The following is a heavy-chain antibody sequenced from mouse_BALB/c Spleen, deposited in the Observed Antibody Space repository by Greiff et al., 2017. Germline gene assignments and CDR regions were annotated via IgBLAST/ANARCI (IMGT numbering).Heavy chain of an antibody. CDR1: GFSLTSYG. D-gene: IGHD2-4*01. V-gene: IGHV2-9*02. CDR3: ARLDMGLRRRGYAMDY. CDR2: IWAGGST. Sequence: VQGVESGPGLVAPSQSLSITCTVSGFSLTSYGVHWVRQPPGKGLEWLGVIWAGGSTNYNSALMSRLSISKDNSKSQVFLKMNSLQTDDTAMYYCARLDMGLRRRGYAMDYWGQGTSVTVSS. J-gene: IGHJ4*01.